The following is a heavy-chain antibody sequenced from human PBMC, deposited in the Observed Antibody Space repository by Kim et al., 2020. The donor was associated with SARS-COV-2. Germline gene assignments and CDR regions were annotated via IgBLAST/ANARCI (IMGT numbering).Heavy chain of an antibody. CDR3: AKDYYDSSGYYRNGMDV. V-gene: IGHV3-30*18. D-gene: IGHD3-22*01. CDR1: GFTFSSYG. J-gene: IGHJ6*02. CDR2: ISYDGSNK. Sequence: GGSLRLSCAASGFTFSSYGMHWVRQAPGKGLEWVAVISYDGSNKYYADSVKGRFTISRDNSKNTLYLQMNSLRAEDTAVYYCAKDYYDSSGYYRNGMDVWAQGTTVTISS.